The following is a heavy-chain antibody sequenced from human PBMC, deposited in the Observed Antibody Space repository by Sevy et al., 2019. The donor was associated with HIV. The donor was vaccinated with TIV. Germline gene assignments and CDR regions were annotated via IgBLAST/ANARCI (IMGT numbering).Heavy chain of an antibody. J-gene: IGHJ4*02. Sequence: ETLSLTCTVSGGSISSYYWSWIRQPPGKGLEWIGYIYYTGTTDYNPSLKSRVTISRDTSKTQFSLKLTSVTAADTAVYYCARDNSVSPRVFDYWGQGAPVTVSS. D-gene: IGHD3-10*01. V-gene: IGHV4-59*13. CDR1: GGSISSYY. CDR2: IYYTGTT. CDR3: ARDNSVSPRVFDY.